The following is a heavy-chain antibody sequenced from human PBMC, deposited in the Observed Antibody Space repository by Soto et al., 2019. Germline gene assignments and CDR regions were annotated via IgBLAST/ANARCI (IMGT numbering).Heavy chain of an antibody. Sequence: XXTLSLPFTVSGGSISSYYWSWIRQPPGKGLEWIGYIYYSGSTNYNPSLKSRVTISVDTSKNQFSLKLSSVTAADTAVYYCARELYCDYWGQGTLVTVSS. CDR3: ARELYCDY. CDR1: GGSISSYY. J-gene: IGHJ4*02. D-gene: IGHD2-15*01. CDR2: IYYSGST. V-gene: IGHV4-59*01.